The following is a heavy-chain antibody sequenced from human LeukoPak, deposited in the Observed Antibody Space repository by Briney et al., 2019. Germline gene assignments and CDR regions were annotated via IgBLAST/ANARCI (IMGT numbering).Heavy chain of an antibody. Sequence: SETLSLTCTVSGGSISSGGYYWSWIRQHPGKGLEWIGYIYYSGTTYYNPSLKSRVTISVDTSKNQFSLKLSSVTAADTAVYYCARARGRYSSGYYFDYWGQGTLVTVSS. CDR3: ARARGRYSSGYYFDY. CDR1: GGSISSGGYY. CDR2: IYYSGTT. J-gene: IGHJ4*02. D-gene: IGHD6-19*01. V-gene: IGHV4-31*03.